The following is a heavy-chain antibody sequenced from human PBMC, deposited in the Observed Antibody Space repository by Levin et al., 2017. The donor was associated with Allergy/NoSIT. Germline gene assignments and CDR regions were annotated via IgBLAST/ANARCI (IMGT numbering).Heavy chain of an antibody. CDR2: IHTSGSS. D-gene: IGHD2-15*01. CDR3: ARGSVRMDDY. Sequence: SQTLSLTCTVSGASISSHYWNWVRQPPGKGLEWIGYIHTSGSSDNNPSLKSRVTMSTDTSKNQFFLRLASVTAADTAVYYCARGSVRMDDYWGQGTLVTVSS. V-gene: IGHV4-59*11. J-gene: IGHJ4*02. CDR1: GASISSHY.